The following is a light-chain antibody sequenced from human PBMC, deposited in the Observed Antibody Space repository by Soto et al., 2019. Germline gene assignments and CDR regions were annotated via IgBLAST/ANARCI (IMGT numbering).Light chain of an antibody. J-gene: IGKJ1*01. CDR2: QAS. Sequence: DIQMTQSPSSLSASVGDRVIITCRASQSISNWLAWYQQKPGRLPRLLIYQASTLESGVPSRFSGSGSGTEFTLTISSLQPDDFATSYCHQYNTYLWTFGQGTKV. CDR3: HQYNTYLWT. CDR1: QSISNW. V-gene: IGKV1-5*03.